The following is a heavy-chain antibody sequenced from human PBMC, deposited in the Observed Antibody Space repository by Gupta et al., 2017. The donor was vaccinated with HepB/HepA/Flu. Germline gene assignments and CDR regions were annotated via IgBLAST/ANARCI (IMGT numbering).Heavy chain of an antibody. V-gene: IGHV3-23*01. CDR1: GFTVSNYA. Sequence: EVQLLESGGGLVQPGGSLRLSWAASGFTVSNYALRWVRQAPGKGLGWVSVIRGSGGNTRYADSVKGRFTISRDNSKNTLYLQMNSLRAEDTAVYYCAKGSGNWGDRFDYWGQGTLVTVSS. CDR3: AKGSGNWGDRFDY. CDR2: IRGSGGNT. J-gene: IGHJ4*02. D-gene: IGHD7-27*01.